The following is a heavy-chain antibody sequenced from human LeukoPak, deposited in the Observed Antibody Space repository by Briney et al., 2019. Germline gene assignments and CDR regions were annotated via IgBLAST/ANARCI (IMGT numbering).Heavy chain of an antibody. Sequence: PSETLSPTCAVSGASISSSNYYRGWVRQSPGKGLEWIGNIYSSGNTYYNASLKSRVTMYIDTSKNQFSLKLSSVTAADTAMYYCAKSNGYGLIDYWGQGTLVTVSS. CDR1: GASISSSNYY. CDR3: AKSNGYGLIDY. CDR2: IYSSGNT. J-gene: IGHJ4*02. D-gene: IGHD5-12*01. V-gene: IGHV4-39*01.